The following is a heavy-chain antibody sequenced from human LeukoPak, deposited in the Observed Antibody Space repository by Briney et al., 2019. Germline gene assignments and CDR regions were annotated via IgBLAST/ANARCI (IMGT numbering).Heavy chain of an antibody. D-gene: IGHD7-27*01. CDR2: IYYSGCT. V-gene: IGHV4-59*01. CDR1: GGSISSYY. CDR3: AGSSLGDAFDI. Sequence: PSETLSLTCTVSGGSISSYYWSWIRQPPGKGLEWIGYIYYSGCTNYNPSLKSRVTISVDTSKNQFSLKLSSVTAADTAVYYCAGSSLGDAFDIWGQGTMVTVSS. J-gene: IGHJ3*02.